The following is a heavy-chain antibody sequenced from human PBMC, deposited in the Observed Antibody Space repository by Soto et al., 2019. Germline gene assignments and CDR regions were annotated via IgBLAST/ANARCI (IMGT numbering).Heavy chain of an antibody. Sequence: EVQLVESGGGLIPPGGSLRLSCAASGFLVNSAYMTWVRQAPGKGLEWLSMINSDGSTLYAESVKGRFTISRDNSKKSLNLHMNSLRAEDTAMYYCASSGYSFAWGYWGQGTLVIVTS. V-gene: IGHV3-53*01. CDR3: ASSGYSFAWGY. D-gene: IGHD5-18*01. CDR2: INSDGST. J-gene: IGHJ4*02. CDR1: GFLVNSAY.